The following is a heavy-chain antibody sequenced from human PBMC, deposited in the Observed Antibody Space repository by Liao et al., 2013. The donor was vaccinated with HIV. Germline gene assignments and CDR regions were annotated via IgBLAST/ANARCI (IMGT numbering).Heavy chain of an antibody. Sequence: QVQLQESGPGLVKPSETLSLTCTVSGGSISSYYWSWIRQPPGKGLEWIGYIYYSGSTNYNPSLKSRVTISVDTSKNHFSLKLSSVTAADTAVYYCARGTFRSGSYYDSYWYFDLWAVAPGHCLL. CDR2: IYYSGST. CDR3: ARGTFRSGSYYDSYWYFDL. D-gene: IGHD1-26*01. CDR1: GGSISSYY. J-gene: IGHJ2*01. V-gene: IGHV4-59*12.